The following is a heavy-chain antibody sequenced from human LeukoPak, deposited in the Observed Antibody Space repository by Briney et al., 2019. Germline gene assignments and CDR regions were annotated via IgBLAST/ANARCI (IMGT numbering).Heavy chain of an antibody. CDR2: IYYSGST. J-gene: IGHJ5*02. Sequence: SETLSLTCTVSGGSISSYYWSWIRQPPGKGLEWIGYIYYSGSTNYNPSLKSRVTISVDTSKNQFSLKLSSVTAADTAVYYCAREIRGYCSSTSCYGDRRNWFDPWGQGTLVTVSS. CDR1: GGSISSYY. CDR3: AREIRGYCSSTSCYGDRRNWFDP. V-gene: IGHV4-59*01. D-gene: IGHD2-2*01.